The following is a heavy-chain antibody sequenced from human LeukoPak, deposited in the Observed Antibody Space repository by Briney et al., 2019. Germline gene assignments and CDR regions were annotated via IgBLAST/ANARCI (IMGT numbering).Heavy chain of an antibody. CDR2: IWYDGSNK. CDR3: AKGLFTLVRGVVFDY. J-gene: IGHJ4*02. Sequence: GGSLRLSCTASGFTFRNYGMNWVRQAPGKGLEWVAGIWYDGSNKDYVDSVKGRFTISRDNSKNTLYLEMNSLTVEDTAVYYCAKGLFTLVRGVVFDYWGQGTLVTVSS. V-gene: IGHV3-33*06. D-gene: IGHD3-10*01. CDR1: GFTFRNYG.